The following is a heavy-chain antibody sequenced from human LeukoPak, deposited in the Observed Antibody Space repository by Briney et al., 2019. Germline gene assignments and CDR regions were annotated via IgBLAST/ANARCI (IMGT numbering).Heavy chain of an antibody. D-gene: IGHD3-10*01. Sequence: ASETLSLTCTVSGGSISSYYWSWIRQPPGKGLEWIGYIYYSGSTNYNPSLKSRVTISVDTSKNQFSLKLSSVTAADTAVYYCARHRSFGESQYFDYWGQGTLVTVSS. CDR3: ARHRSFGESQYFDY. CDR1: GGSISSYY. J-gene: IGHJ4*02. CDR2: IYYSGST. V-gene: IGHV4-59*08.